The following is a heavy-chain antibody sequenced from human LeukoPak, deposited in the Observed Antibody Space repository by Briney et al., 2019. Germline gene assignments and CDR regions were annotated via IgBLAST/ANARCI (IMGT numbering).Heavy chain of an antibody. V-gene: IGHV4-34*01. CDR1: GGSFSGYY. J-gene: IGHJ4*02. CDR2: INHSGST. CDR3: AREIIFGGEPEDY. Sequence: SETLSLTCAVYGGSFSGYYWSWIRQPPGKGLEWIGEINHSGSTNYNPSLKSRVTISVDTSKNQFSLKLSSVTAADTAVYYCAREIIFGGEPEDYWGQGTLVTVSS. D-gene: IGHD3-16*01.